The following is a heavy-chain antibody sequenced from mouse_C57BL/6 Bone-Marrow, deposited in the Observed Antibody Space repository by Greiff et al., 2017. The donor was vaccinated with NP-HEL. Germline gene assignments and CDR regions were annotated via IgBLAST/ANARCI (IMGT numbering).Heavy chain of an antibody. J-gene: IGHJ3*01. V-gene: IGHV3-6*01. CDR1: GYSITSGYY. Sequence: VRLKESGPGLVKPSQSLSLTCSVTGYSITSGYYWNWIRQFPGNKLEWMGYISYDGSNNYNPSLKNRISITRDTSKNQFFLKLNSVTTEDTATYYCARGAGTRFAYWGQGTLVTVSA. CDR3: ARGAGTRFAY. CDR2: ISYDGSN. D-gene: IGHD4-1*01.